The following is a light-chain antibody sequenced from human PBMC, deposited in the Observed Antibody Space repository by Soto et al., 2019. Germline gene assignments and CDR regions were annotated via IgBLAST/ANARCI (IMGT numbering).Light chain of an antibody. CDR3: CSYAGSSVWV. CDR1: SSDVGGYKY. Sequence: QSALTQPRSVSGSPGQSVIISCTGTSSDVGGYKYVSWYQQHPGKAPKLVIYDVSERPSGVPDRFSGSKSGNTASLTISGLPAEGGADYHCCSYAGSSVWVFGGGTKLTVL. CDR2: DVS. J-gene: IGLJ3*02. V-gene: IGLV2-11*01.